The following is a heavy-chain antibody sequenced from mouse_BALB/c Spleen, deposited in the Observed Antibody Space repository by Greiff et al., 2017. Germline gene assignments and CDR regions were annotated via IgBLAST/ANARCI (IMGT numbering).Heavy chain of an antibody. CDR3: ARLAAFYYAMDY. J-gene: IGHJ4*01. CDR2: IDPENGNT. D-gene: IGHD1-2*01. V-gene: IGHV14-1*02. CDR1: GFNIKDYY. Sequence: VHVKQSGAELVRPGALVKLSCKASGFNIKDYYMHWVKQRPEQGLEWIGWIDPENGNTIYDPKFQGKASITADTSSNTAYLQLSSLTSEDTAVYYCARLAAFYYAMDYWGQGTSVTVSS.